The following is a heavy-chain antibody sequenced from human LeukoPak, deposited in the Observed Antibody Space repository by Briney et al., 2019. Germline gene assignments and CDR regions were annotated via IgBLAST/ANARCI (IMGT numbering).Heavy chain of an antibody. J-gene: IGHJ4*02. V-gene: IGHV3-23*01. D-gene: IGHD6-19*01. CDR1: GFTFSSYA. CDR3: AKDLEEDSSGWYVDRSLDY. Sequence: GGSLGLSCAAPGFTFSSYAMSWVRQAPGKGLDWVSAISGRGGSTYYADSVNSRFTISRDNSKNTLYLQMNSMRAEDTAVYYCAKDLEEDSSGWYVDRSLDYWGQGTLVTVSS. CDR2: ISGRGGST.